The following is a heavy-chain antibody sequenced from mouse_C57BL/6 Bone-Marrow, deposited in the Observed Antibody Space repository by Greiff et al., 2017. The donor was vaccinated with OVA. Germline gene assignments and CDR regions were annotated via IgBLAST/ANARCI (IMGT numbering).Heavy chain of an antibody. CDR2: INPNNGGT. Sequence: VQLQQSGPELVKPGASVKISCKASGYTFTDYYMNWVKQSHGKSLEWIGDINPNNGGTSYNQKFKGKATLTVDKSSSTAYMELRSLTSEDSEVDYYARYDYYGSCYAMDYWGQGTSVTVSS. D-gene: IGHD1-1*01. J-gene: IGHJ4*01. CDR3: ARYDYYGSCYAMDY. V-gene: IGHV1-26*01. CDR1: GYTFTDYY.